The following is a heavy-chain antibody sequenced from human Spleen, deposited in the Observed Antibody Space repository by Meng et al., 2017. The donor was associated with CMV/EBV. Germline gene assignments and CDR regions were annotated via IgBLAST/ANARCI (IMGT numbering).Heavy chain of an antibody. CDR1: GFTFDDYA. D-gene: IGHD4-17*01. Sequence: EVQLVESGGVVVQPGGSLSLSCAASGFTFDDYAMHWVRQAPGKGLEWVSLISWDGGSTYYADSVKGRFTISRDNSKNSLYLQMNSLRAEDTALYYCAKGSRGLRTGWFDPWGQGTLVTVSS. CDR2: ISWDGGST. CDR3: AKGSRGLRTGWFDP. V-gene: IGHV3-43D*03. J-gene: IGHJ5*02.